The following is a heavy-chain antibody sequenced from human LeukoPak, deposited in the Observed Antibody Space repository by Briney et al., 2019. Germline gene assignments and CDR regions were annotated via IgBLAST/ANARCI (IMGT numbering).Heavy chain of an antibody. Sequence: PSETLSLTCTVSGDSISSSSSYWGWIRQPPGKGLEWIGSIYYSGNTYYNTSLKSRVTISVDTSKNQFSLKLNSVTAADTAVYYCARGEFDGGVYFDYWGQGTLVTVSS. CDR2: IYYSGNT. J-gene: IGHJ4*02. CDR3: ARGEFDGGVYFDY. V-gene: IGHV4-39*01. D-gene: IGHD3-16*01. CDR1: GDSISSSSSY.